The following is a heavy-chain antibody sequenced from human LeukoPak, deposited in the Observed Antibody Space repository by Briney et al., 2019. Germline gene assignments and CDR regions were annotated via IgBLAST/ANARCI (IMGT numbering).Heavy chain of an antibody. CDR2: INNVGSHI. J-gene: IGHJ4*02. V-gene: IGHV3-21*04. Sequence: GGSLRLSCAASGFTFSSSAMNWVRQAPGKGLEWVSSINNVGSHIYYAGSVRGRFTISRDNSKNTLYLQMNSLRAEDTAVYYCAKDRLSGLYSSGWYGLFDYWGQGTLVTVSS. CDR3: AKDRLSGLYSSGWYGLFDY. D-gene: IGHD6-19*01. CDR1: GFTFSSSA.